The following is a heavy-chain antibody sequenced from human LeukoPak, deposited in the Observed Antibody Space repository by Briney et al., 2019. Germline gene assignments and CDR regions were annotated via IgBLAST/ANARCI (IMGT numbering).Heavy chain of an antibody. J-gene: IGHJ1*01. V-gene: IGHV3-9*01. CDR3: AKAPPGYSSGWPLGYFQH. Sequence: GGSLRLSCAASGFTFDDYAMHWVRQAPGKGLEWVSGISWNSGSIGYADSVKGRFTISRDNAKSSLYLQMNSLRAEDTALYYCAKAPPGYSSGWPLGYFQHWGQGTLVTVSS. D-gene: IGHD6-19*01. CDR2: ISWNSGSI. CDR1: GFTFDDYA.